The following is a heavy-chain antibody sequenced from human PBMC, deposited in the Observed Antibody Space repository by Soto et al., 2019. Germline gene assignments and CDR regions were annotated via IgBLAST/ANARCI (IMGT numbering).Heavy chain of an antibody. CDR3: ARDKVVVPAAIGYYYGMDV. CDR1: GGTFSSYA. CDR2: IIPIFGTA. J-gene: IGHJ6*02. Sequence: SVKVSCKASGGTFSSYAISWVRQAPGQGLEWMGGIIPIFGTANYAQKFQGRVTITADESTSTAYMELSSLRSEDTAVYYCARDKVVVPAAIGYYYGMDVWGQGTTVTVSS. D-gene: IGHD2-2*02. V-gene: IGHV1-69*13.